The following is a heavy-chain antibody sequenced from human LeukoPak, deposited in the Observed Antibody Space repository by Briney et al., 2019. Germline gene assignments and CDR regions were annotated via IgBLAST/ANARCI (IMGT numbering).Heavy chain of an antibody. V-gene: IGHV4-4*07. CDR2: ISGSGTI. CDR1: GGSINSY. J-gene: IGHJ6*03. CDR3: ARTTEAHSWRTRYYDYYMDV. Sequence: PSETLSLTCIVSGGSINSYWSWIRQPAGKGLEWIGRISGSGTITYNPALQSRLTISIDTSENQFSLKLSSVTAADTAVYYCARTTEAHSWRTRYYDYYMDVWGKGTTVTVSS. D-gene: IGHD6-13*01.